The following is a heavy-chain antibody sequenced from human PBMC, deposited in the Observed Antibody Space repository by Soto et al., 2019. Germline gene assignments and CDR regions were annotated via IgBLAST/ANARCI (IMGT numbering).Heavy chain of an antibody. D-gene: IGHD3-10*01. CDR3: ARDGRGFGDRFYYYYGMDV. V-gene: IGHV1-18*01. Sequence: ASVKVSCKASGYTFTSYGISWVRQAPGQGLEWMGWISAYNGNTNYAQKLQGRVTMTTDTSTSTAYMELRSLRSDDTAVYYCARDGRGFGDRFYYYYGMDVWGQGTTVTVS. CDR1: GYTFTSYG. CDR2: ISAYNGNT. J-gene: IGHJ6*02.